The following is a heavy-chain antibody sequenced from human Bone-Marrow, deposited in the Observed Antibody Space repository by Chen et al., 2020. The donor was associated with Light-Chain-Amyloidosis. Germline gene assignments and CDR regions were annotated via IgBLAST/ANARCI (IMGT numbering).Heavy chain of an antibody. V-gene: IGHV5-51*01. J-gene: IGHJ4*02. CDR3: ARQNKFSSGWYAY. Sequence: EVQLVQSRAEMKKPGESLKISCKGSGTRFTNFWIGLVRQMPVNDLEWMGIIYPGDSDTRYSPSFQGQVTISVDKSISTAYLQWSSLKASDTAVYFCARQNKFSSGWYAYWGQGTLVTVSS. CDR2: IYPGDSDT. D-gene: IGHD6-19*01. CDR1: GTRFTNFW.